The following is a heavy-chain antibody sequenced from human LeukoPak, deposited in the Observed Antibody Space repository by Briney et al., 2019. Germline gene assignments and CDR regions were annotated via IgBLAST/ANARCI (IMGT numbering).Heavy chain of an antibody. Sequence: GESLKTSCKGSGYSFTSYWIGWVRQMPGKGLEWMGIIYPGDSDTRYSPSFQGQVTISADKSISTAYLQWSSLKASDTAMYYCARPYTQLCVSDAFDIWGQGTMVTVSS. V-gene: IGHV5-51*01. J-gene: IGHJ3*02. CDR1: GYSFTSYW. D-gene: IGHD5-18*01. CDR2: IYPGDSDT. CDR3: ARPYTQLCVSDAFDI.